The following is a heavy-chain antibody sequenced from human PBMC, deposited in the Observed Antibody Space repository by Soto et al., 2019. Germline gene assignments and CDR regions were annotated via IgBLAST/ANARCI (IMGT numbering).Heavy chain of an antibody. Sequence: EVRLVESGGGLVQPGESLRLSCTASGITFSSYSMNWVRQAPGKGLEWLSYISSSKTTYADYVKGRFTISRDNAKNSVYLQMNSLRDEDTAVYYCVGDQDVHTPMVHGNYWGRGTRVTVSS. CDR3: VGDQDVHTPMVHGNY. CDR2: ISSSKTT. V-gene: IGHV3-48*02. J-gene: IGHJ4*02. D-gene: IGHD5-18*01. CDR1: GITFSSYS.